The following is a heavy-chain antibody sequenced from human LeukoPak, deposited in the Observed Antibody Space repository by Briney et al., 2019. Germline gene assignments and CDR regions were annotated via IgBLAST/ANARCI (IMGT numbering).Heavy chain of an antibody. CDR2: INHSGST. Sequence: PSETLSLTCAVYGGSFSGYYWSWIRQPPGKGLEWIGEINHSGSTNYNPSLMSRVTISVDTSKNQFSLKLSSVTAADTAVYYCARGDGDYVAAFDIWGQGTMVTVSS. D-gene: IGHD4-17*01. J-gene: IGHJ3*02. CDR1: GGSFSGYY. CDR3: ARGDGDYVAAFDI. V-gene: IGHV4-34*01.